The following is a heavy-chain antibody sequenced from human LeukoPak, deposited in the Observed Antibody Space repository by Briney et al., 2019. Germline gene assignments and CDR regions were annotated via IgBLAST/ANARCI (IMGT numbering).Heavy chain of an antibody. CDR1: GFTSSSYA. Sequence: PGGSLRLSCAASGFTSSSYAMSWVRQAPGKGLEWVSAISSSGGSTYYADSVKGRFTIPRDNSKNTLYLQMNSPRAEDTAVYYCANVRPLNDYWGQGTLVTVSS. V-gene: IGHV3-23*01. CDR3: ANVRPLNDY. J-gene: IGHJ4*02. D-gene: IGHD2-8*01. CDR2: ISSSGGST.